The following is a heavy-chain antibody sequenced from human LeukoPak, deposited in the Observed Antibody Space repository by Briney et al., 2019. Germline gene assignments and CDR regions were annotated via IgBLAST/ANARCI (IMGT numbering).Heavy chain of an antibody. V-gene: IGHV4-39*01. CDR1: GGSINSGSCY. CDR3: ARRGYGTSRIDY. D-gene: IGHD5-12*01. J-gene: IGHJ4*02. CDR2: IYYSGST. Sequence: SETLSLTCTVSGGSINSGSCYWVWIRQPPGKGLEWIGNIYYSGSTYYNPSLKSRVTISVDTSKNQFSLKLSSVTATDTAVYYCARRGYGTSRIDYWGQGTLVTVSS.